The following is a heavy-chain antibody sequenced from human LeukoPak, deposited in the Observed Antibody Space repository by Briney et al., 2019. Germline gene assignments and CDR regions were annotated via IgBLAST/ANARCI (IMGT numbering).Heavy chain of an antibody. CDR3: ARMNYPYNWNDGEPDFDY. CDR1: GGTFSSYA. Sequence: GSAVTVSCKASGGTFSSYAISWVRQAPGQGLEWMGGIIPIFGTANYAQKFQGRVTITADESTSTAYLELSSLRSEDTAVYYCARMNYPYNWNDGEPDFDYWGQGTLVTVSS. D-gene: IGHD1-1*01. CDR2: IIPIFGTA. J-gene: IGHJ4*02. V-gene: IGHV1-69*01.